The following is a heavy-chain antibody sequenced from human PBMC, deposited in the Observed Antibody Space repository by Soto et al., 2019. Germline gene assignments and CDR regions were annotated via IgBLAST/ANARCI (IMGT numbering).Heavy chain of an antibody. Sequence: GGSLRLSCAASGFTFSDYYMTWIRQAPGKGREWVSYISSSRTGLYYADSVKGRFTISSDNANNSLYLQMCSLRAVETSVYYCARAYSDAFYIWGQGRMVTVS. CDR1: GFTFSDYY. J-gene: IGHJ3*02. V-gene: IGHV3-11*01. CDR3: ARAYSDAFYI. D-gene: IGHD2-15*01. CDR2: ISSSRTGL.